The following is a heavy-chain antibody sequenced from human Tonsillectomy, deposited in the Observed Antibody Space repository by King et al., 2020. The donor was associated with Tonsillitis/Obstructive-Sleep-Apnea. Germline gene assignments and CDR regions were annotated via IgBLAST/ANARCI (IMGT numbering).Heavy chain of an antibody. CDR3: AWGAAASSYYMDV. CDR2: IYYSGST. D-gene: IGHD2-2*01. Sequence: QLQESGPGLVKPSETLSLTCTVSGGSISSYYWSWIRQPPGKGLEWIGYIYYSGSTNYNPSLKSRVTISVDTYKNQFSLKLSSVTAADTAVYYCAWGAAASSYYMDVWGKGTTVTVSS. V-gene: IGHV4-59*08. J-gene: IGHJ6*03. CDR1: GGSISSYY.